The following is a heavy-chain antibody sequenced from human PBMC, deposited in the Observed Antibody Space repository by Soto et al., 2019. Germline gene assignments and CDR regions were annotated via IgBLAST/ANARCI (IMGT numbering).Heavy chain of an antibody. CDR3: VLQGGYSSPKFDY. Sequence: GGSLRLFCSASGFTFSSYAMHWVRQAPGKGLEYVSAISSNGGSTYYADSVKGRFTISRDNSKNTLYLQMSSLRAEDTAVYYCVLQGGYSSPKFDYWGQGTLVTVSS. V-gene: IGHV3-64D*06. CDR2: ISSNGGST. CDR1: GFTFSSYA. D-gene: IGHD6-13*01. J-gene: IGHJ4*02.